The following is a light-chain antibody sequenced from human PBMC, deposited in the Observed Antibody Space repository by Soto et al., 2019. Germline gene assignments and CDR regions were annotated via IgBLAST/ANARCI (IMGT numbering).Light chain of an antibody. CDR3: QQYGRSLFT. V-gene: IGKV3-20*01. J-gene: IGKJ3*01. CDR2: GTS. CDR1: QSVSSSY. Sequence: EIVLTQSPGTLSLSPGERATLSCRASQSVSSSYVAWYQQKPGQAPRLLIYGTSNRATDIPDRFSGSGSGTDFTLTISRLEPEDFAVYYCQQYGRSLFTFGPGTKVDIK.